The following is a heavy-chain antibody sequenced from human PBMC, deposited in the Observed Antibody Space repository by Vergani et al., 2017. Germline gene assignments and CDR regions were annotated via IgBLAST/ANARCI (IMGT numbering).Heavy chain of an antibody. CDR1: GFTFNHFA. Sequence: EVQLLESGGDLVQPGGSLRLSCAASGFTFNHFAMNWFRQAPGKGLEWVSYISSSSSYIYYANSVKGRFTISRDNAKNSLYLQMNSLRSEDTAVYYCARDHEENIRVHYYGMDVWGQGTTVTVSS. CDR3: ARDHEENIRVHYYGMDV. CDR2: ISSSSSYI. D-gene: IGHD2/OR15-2a*01. J-gene: IGHJ6*02. V-gene: IGHV3-21*02.